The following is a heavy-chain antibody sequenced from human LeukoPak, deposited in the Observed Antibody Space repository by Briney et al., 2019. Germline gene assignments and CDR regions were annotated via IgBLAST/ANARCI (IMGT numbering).Heavy chain of an antibody. CDR3: ARHAYSSSIPYYYYYYMDV. CDR2: IYTSGST. Sequence: SGTLSLTCTVSGGSISSYYWSWIRQPPGKGLEWIGYIYTSGSTNYNPSLKSRVTISVDTSKNQFSLKLSSVTAADTAVYYCARHAYSSSIPYYYYYYMDVWGKGTTVTVSS. D-gene: IGHD6-6*01. CDR1: GGSISSYY. V-gene: IGHV4-4*09. J-gene: IGHJ6*03.